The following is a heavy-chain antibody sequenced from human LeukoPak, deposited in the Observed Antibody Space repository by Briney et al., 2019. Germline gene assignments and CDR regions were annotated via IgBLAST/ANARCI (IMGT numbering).Heavy chain of an antibody. D-gene: IGHD5-12*01. J-gene: IGHJ4*02. CDR3: ATVSGIVATKYYFDY. CDR1: GYTLTELS. V-gene: IGHV1-24*01. Sequence: ASVKVSCKASGYTLTELSMHWVRQAPGKGLEWMGGFDPEDGETIYAQKFQGRVTMTEDTSTDTAYMELSSLRSEDTAVYYCATVSGIVATKYYFDYWGQGTLVTVSS. CDR2: FDPEDGET.